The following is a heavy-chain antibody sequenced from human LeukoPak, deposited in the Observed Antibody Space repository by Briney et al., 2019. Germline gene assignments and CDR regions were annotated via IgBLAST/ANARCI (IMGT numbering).Heavy chain of an antibody. CDR2: INWNGGST. CDR3: ARDSSVKGYYYYYYMDV. D-gene: IGHD3-22*01. J-gene: IGHJ6*03. V-gene: IGHV3-20*04. Sequence: GGSLRLSCAASGFTFDDYGMSWVRQAPGKGLEWVSGINWNGGSTGYADSVKGRFTISRDNAKNSLYLQMNSLRAEDTALYYCARDSSVKGYYYYYYMDVWGKRTTVTVAS. CDR1: GFTFDDYG.